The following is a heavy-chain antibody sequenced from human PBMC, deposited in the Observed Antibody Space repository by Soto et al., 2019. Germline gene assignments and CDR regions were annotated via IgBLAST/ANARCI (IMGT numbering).Heavy chain of an antibody. CDR1: GGSISSSSYY. CDR3: ARADYYYDSSGYYRSLYFDY. D-gene: IGHD3-22*01. J-gene: IGHJ4*02. V-gene: IGHV4-39*01. Sequence: SETLSLTCTVSGGSISSSSYYWGWIRQPSGKGLEWIGSIYYSGSTYYNPSLKSRVTISVDTSKNQFSLKLSSVTAADTAVYYCARADYYYDSSGYYRSLYFDYWGQGTLVTVSS. CDR2: IYYSGST.